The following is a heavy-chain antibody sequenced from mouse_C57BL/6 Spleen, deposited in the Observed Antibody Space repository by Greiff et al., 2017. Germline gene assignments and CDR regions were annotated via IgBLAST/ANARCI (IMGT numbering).Heavy chain of an antibody. V-gene: IGHV1-61*01. D-gene: IGHD1-1*02. CDR1: GYTFTSYW. CDR2: IYPSDSET. CDR3: ARKGVMDGVHYYAMDY. Sequence: QVQLQQPGAELVRPGSSVKLSCTASGYTFTSYWMDWVKQRPGQGLEWIGNIYPSDSETHYNQKFKDKATLTVDKSSSTAYMQLSSLTSEDSAVYYCARKGVMDGVHYYAMDYWGQGTSVTVSS. J-gene: IGHJ4*01.